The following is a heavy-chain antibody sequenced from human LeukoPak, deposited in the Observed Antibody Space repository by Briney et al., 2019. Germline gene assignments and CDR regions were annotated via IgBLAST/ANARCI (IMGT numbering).Heavy chain of an antibody. CDR3: ARAVTYFYGSVTYDWFDP. V-gene: IGHV3-74*01. D-gene: IGHD3-10*01. CDR1: GFTFSSYW. CDR2: IKSDGST. Sequence: GGSLRLSCAASGFTFSSYWMHWVRQIPGKGLVWVSRIKSDGSTIYADSVKGRFTISRDNAKNAVYLQMNSLRAEDTAIYYCARAVTYFYGSVTYDWFDPWGQGTLVTVSS. J-gene: IGHJ5*02.